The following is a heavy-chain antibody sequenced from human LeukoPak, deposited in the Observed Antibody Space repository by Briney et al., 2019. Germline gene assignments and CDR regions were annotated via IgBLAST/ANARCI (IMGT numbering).Heavy chain of an antibody. Sequence: PSQTLSLTCTVSGGSISSGSYYWSWIRQPAGKGLEWIGRIYTSGSTNYNPSLKSRVTISVDTSKNQFSLKLSSVTAADTAVYYCAREGGYNLGYYFDYWGQGTLVTVSS. CDR2: IYTSGST. V-gene: IGHV4-61*02. J-gene: IGHJ4*02. D-gene: IGHD5-24*01. CDR1: GGSISSGSYY. CDR3: AREGGYNLGYYFDY.